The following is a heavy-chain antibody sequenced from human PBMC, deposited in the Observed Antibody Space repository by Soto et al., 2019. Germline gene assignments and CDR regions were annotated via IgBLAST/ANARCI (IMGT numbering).Heavy chain of an antibody. CDR1: GGSISSYY. Sequence: PSETLSLTCTVSGGSISSYYWSWIRQPPGKGLEWIGYIYYSGTTNYNPSLKSRVTISVDTSKNQFSLKLSSVTAADTAVYYCARDAPGYCSGGSCSVFDAFDIWGQGTMVTVSS. D-gene: IGHD2-15*01. V-gene: IGHV4-59*01. CDR3: ARDAPGYCSGGSCSVFDAFDI. J-gene: IGHJ3*02. CDR2: IYYSGTT.